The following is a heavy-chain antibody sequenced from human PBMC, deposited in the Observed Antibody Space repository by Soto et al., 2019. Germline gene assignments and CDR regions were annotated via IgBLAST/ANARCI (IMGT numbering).Heavy chain of an antibody. CDR2: ISANKDLT. CDR1: GYTFTSNG. D-gene: IGHD6-19*01. CDR3: ARDWSEPAVAGTLDY. J-gene: IGHJ4*02. V-gene: IGHV1-18*04. Sequence: GGPVKVSCKASGYTFTSNGISWVRQAPGRGLEWMGWISANKDLTKYAEKVQGRVTMTTDTSTSTAYMELRSLRSDDTAVYYCARDWSEPAVAGTLDYWGQGTTVT.